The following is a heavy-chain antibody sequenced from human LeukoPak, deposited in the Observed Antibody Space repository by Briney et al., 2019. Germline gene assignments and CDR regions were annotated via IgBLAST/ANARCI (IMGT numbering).Heavy chain of an antibody. CDR2: ITIVVGAT. CDR1: GFTFSSYW. Sequence: TLRLSCTPSGFTFSSYWMQAVREGPREGQVWGSGITIVVGATSYAASAKGRFTISRDNAKNTLSLQMDRLRAEDTAGYYCARRIQGMAPYYFDYWGQGTLGTVSS. V-gene: IGHV3-74*01. CDR3: ARRIQGMAPYYFDY. D-gene: IGHD5-24*01. J-gene: IGHJ4*02.